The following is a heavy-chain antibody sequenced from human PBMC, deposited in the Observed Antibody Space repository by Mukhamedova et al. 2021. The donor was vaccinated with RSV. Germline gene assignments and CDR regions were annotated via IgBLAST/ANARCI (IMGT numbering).Heavy chain of an antibody. CDR1: GINFRASG. Sequence: GINFRASGMHWVRQAPGKGLEWVAVIVSDGSNEYYPDSVKGRFTISRGNSKNMVYLQMNNLRTEDTAVYYCAKDKGTRFFDYWG. CDR3: AKDKGTRFFDY. J-gene: IGHJ4*01. V-gene: IGHV3-30*18. D-gene: IGHD1-14*01. CDR2: IVSDGSNE.